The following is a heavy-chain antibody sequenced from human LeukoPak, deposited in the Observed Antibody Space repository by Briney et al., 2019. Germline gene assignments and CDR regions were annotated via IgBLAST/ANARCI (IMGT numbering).Heavy chain of an antibody. V-gene: IGHV1-3*02. D-gene: IGHD2-15*01. Sequence: AASVKVSCKASGYTFTSYAMHWVRQAPGQRLEWMGWSNAGNGNTKYSQEFQGRVTITRDTSTSTAYMELRSLRSDDTAVYYCARVHNLLAPDYWGQGTLVTVSS. CDR3: ARVHNLLAPDY. CDR2: SNAGNGNT. J-gene: IGHJ4*02. CDR1: GYTFTSYA.